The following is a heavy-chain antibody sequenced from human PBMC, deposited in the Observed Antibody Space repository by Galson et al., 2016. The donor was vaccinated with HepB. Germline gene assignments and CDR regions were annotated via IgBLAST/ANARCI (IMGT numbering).Heavy chain of an antibody. D-gene: IGHD3-16*01. CDR2: IAGSGRPI. J-gene: IGHJ4*02. CDR3: AGGGGFSVGAYFDS. V-gene: IGHV3-11*01. CDR1: IFTFSDYY. Sequence: SLRLSCAASIFTFSDYYMSWIRQAPGRGLEWISYIAGSGRPIYYAASVKGRFTISRDNAKNSLYLQMNSLRAEDTAVYYCAGGGGFSVGAYFDSWGQGTLVTVSS.